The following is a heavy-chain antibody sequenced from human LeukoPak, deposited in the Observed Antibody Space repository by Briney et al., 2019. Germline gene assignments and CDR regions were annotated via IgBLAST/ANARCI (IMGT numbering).Heavy chain of an antibody. J-gene: IGHJ4*02. CDR2: ISSSSSYI. D-gene: IGHD1-26*01. CDR3: ARDPSVGAGYFDY. Sequence: GGSLRLSCAASGFTFSSYSMNWVRQAPGKGLEWVSSISSSSSYIYYADSVKGRFTISRDNAKNSLYLQMNSLRAEDTAVYYCARDPSVGAGYFDYWGQGTLVTVSS. CDR1: GFTFSSYS. V-gene: IGHV3-21*01.